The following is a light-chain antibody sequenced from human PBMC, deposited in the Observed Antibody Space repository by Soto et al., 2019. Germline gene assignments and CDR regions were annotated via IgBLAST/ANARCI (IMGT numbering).Light chain of an antibody. CDR3: QQRSNWPPWT. Sequence: EILLTQSPATLSLSPGERATLSRSASQSVSSYLAWYQQKPGQAPRLLIYDASNRATGIPARFSGSGSGTDFTLTISSLEPEDFAVYYCQQRSNWPPWTFGQGTKVDIK. V-gene: IGKV3-11*01. J-gene: IGKJ1*01. CDR1: QSVSSY. CDR2: DAS.